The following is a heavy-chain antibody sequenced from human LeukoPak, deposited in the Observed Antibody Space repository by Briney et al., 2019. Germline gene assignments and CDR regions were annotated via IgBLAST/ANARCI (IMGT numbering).Heavy chain of an antibody. D-gene: IGHD3-22*01. CDR3: ARVGDYDSSGYFDY. J-gene: IGHJ4*02. Sequence: ASVKVSCKASGYTFTSYGISWVRQAPRQGLEWMGWISAYNGNTNYAQKLQGRVTMTTDTSTSTAYMELRSLRSDDTAVYYCARVGDYDSSGYFDYWGQGTLVTVSS. CDR2: ISAYNGNT. CDR1: GYTFTSYG. V-gene: IGHV1-18*01.